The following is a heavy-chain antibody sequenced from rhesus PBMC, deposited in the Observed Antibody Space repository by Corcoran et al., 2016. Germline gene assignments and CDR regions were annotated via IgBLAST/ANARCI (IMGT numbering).Heavy chain of an antibody. J-gene: IGHJ4*01. CDR1: GFTFSSYW. CDR2: INSGGGRT. D-gene: IGHD5-42*01. CDR3: AKARGYSGYSSFDY. Sequence: EVQLVESGGGLAKPGGSLRLSCAASGFTFSSYWLNWVRQAPGKGLEWVSAINSGGGRTYYADVVKGRCTISRDNSKNTLSLQMNSLRAEDTAVYYCAKARGYSGYSSFDYWGQGVLVTVSS. V-gene: IGHV3S42*01.